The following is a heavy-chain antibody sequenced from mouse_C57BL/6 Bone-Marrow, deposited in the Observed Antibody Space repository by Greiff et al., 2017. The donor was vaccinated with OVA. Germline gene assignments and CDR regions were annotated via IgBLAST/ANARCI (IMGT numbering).Heavy chain of an antibody. CDR2: IYPGSGST. Sequence: VQLQQPGAELVKPGASVKMSCKASGYTFTSYWITWVKQRPGQGLEWIGDIYPGSGSTNYNEKFKSKATLTVDTSSSTAYMLLSSLTSEDSAVYYCARRGDGCYAYFDVWGTGTTVTVSS. CDR1: GYTFTSYW. D-gene: IGHD2-3*01. CDR3: ARRGDGCYAYFDV. J-gene: IGHJ1*03. V-gene: IGHV1-55*01.